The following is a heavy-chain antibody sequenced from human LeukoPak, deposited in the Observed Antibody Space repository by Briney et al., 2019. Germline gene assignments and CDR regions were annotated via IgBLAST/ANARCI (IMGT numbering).Heavy chain of an antibody. D-gene: IGHD3-10*01. CDR2: INPNSGGT. Sequence: GASVKVSCKASGYTFTGYYMHWVRQAPGQGLEWMGWINPNSGGTNYAQKFQGRVTMTRDTSISTAYMELSRLRSDDTAVYYCAREGYCYGSGSSYRSGAFDIWGQGTMVTVSS. CDR3: AREGYCYGSGSSYRSGAFDI. J-gene: IGHJ3*02. V-gene: IGHV1-2*02. CDR1: GYTFTGYY.